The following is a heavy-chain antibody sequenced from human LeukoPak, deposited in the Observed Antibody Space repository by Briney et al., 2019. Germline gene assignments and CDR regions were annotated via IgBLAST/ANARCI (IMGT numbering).Heavy chain of an antibody. CDR3: AREDSSGYYPFDY. V-gene: IGHV3-48*03. D-gene: IGHD3-22*01. Sequence: GGSLRLSCAAYGFTFSSYEMNWVRQAPGKGLEWVSYICSSGSTIYYADSVKGRFTIYRDDAKNLLYLQMNSLRAEDTAVYYCAREDSSGYYPFDYWGQGTLVTVSS. J-gene: IGHJ4*02. CDR2: ICSSGSTI. CDR1: GFTFSSYE.